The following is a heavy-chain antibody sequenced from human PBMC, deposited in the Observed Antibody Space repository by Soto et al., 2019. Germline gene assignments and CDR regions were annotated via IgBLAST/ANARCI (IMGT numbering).Heavy chain of an antibody. Sequence: PGGSLRLSCAASGFTFSSYSMHWVRQAPGKGLEWVSSISSRSRSIYYADSQKGRFTISRDNTKNSLYLQMNNLRAEDTAVYYGARAKMQIVVGVGVAYWGQGT. CDR2: ISSRSRSI. CDR3: ARAKMQIVVGVGVAY. CDR1: GFTFSSYS. D-gene: IGHD3-22*01. V-gene: IGHV3-21*01. J-gene: IGHJ4*02.